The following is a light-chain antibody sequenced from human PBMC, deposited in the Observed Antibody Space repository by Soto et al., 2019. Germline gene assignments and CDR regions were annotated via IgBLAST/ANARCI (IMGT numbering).Light chain of an antibody. V-gene: IGKV3-20*01. J-gene: IGKJ4*01. CDR2: GAS. Sequence: EIVLAQSPDTLSLSPGERASLSCRASQSVTSNSLAWYQQKPGQAPRLLVYGASSRATGIPDRFSGSGSETDFTLTSSRLEPEDFAVDFCQQYGSSRLTFGGGTKVEIK. CDR1: QSVTSNS. CDR3: QQYGSSRLT.